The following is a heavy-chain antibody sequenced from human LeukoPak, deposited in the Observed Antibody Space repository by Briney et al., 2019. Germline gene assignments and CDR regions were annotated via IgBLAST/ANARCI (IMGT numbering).Heavy chain of an antibody. CDR2: ISAYNGNT. V-gene: IGHV1-18*01. J-gene: IGHJ1*01. CDR1: GYAFTSYG. CDR3: ARGPAAHHPEYFQH. D-gene: IGHD2-2*01. Sequence: ASVKVSCKASGYAFTSYGISWVRQAPGQGLEWMGWISAYNGNTNYAQKLQGRVTMTTDTSTSTAYMELRSLRSDDTAVYYCARGPAAHHPEYFQHWGQGTLVTVSS.